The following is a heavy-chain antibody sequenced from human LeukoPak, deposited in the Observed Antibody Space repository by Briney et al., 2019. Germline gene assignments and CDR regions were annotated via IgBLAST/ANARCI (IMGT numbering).Heavy chain of an antibody. D-gene: IGHD2-21*02. CDR2: IYYSGST. CDR3: ARSGSKVMTAINS. J-gene: IGHJ4*02. Sequence: SETLSLTCTVSGGSISSYYWSWIRQPPGKGLEWIGYIYYSGSTNYNPSLKSRVTISVDTSNNHFSLKLSSVTAADTAVYYCARSGSKVMTAINSWGQGTLVTVSS. CDR1: GGSISSYY. V-gene: IGHV4-59*01.